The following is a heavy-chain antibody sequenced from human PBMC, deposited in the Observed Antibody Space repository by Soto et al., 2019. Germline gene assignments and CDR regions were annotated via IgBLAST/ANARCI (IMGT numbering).Heavy chain of an antibody. J-gene: IGHJ4*02. CDR2: IYYSGST. Sequence: PSETLSLTCTVSGGSISSSSYYWGWIRQPPGKGLEWIGSIYYSGSTYYNPSLKSRVTISVDTSKNQFSLKLSSVTAADTAVYYCATTSLTDFDYWGQGTLVTVSS. CDR3: ATTSLTDFDY. D-gene: IGHD3-16*01. CDR1: GGSISSSSYY. V-gene: IGHV4-39*01.